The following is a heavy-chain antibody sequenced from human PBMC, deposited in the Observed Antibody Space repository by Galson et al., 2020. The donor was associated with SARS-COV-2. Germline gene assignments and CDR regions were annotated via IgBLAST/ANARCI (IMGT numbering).Heavy chain of an antibody. Sequence: PSETLSLTCAISGGSVSDNSAAWNWLRQSPSRGLEWLGRTYYRSKWFHDYDPSLSGRLTISADTSNNQFSLQLRFLTPEDTAVYYCARDLPPYFFGMDVWGQGTTVIVSS. J-gene: IGHJ6*02. CDR3: ARDLPPYFFGMDV. CDR1: GGSVSDNSAA. CDR2: TYYRSKWFH. V-gene: IGHV6-1*01.